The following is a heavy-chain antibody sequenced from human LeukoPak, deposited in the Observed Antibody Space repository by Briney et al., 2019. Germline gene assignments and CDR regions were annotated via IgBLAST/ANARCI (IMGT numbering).Heavy chain of an antibody. J-gene: IGHJ2*01. CDR3: ARGGSYCSSTRSYDTLGYFDL. CDR2: IKQDGSEK. CDR1: GFTFSSYW. D-gene: IGHD2-2*01. Sequence: GGSLRLSCAASGFTFSSYWMSWVRQAPGKGLEWVANIKQDGSEKYYVDSVKGRFTISRDNAKNSLYLQMNSLRAEDTAVYYCARGGSYCSSTRSYDTLGYFDLWGRGTLVTVSS. V-gene: IGHV3-7*01.